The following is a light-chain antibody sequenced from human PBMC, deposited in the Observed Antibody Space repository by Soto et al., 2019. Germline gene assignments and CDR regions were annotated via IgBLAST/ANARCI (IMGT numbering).Light chain of an antibody. CDR1: SSDVGGYNY. Sequence: QSVLTQPASVSGSPGQSITISCTGTSSDVGGYNYVSWYQHHPGKAPKLMIXXXSNRPSRVSNRFSGSKSGNTASLTISGLQAEDEADYYCSSYTRSSTPYVYGTGTKVTVL. J-gene: IGLJ1*01. CDR2: XXS. V-gene: IGLV2-14*01. CDR3: SSYTRSSTPYV.